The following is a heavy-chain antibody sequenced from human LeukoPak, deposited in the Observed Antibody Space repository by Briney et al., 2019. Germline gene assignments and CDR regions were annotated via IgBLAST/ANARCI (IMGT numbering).Heavy chain of an antibody. CDR1: GFTFSSYG. Sequence: PGGSLRLSCAASGFTFSSYGMHWVRQAPGKGLEWVAFIRYDGSNKYYADSVKGRFTISRDNAKTSLYLQMNSLRAEDKAVYYCTRRPIAATAYYFDYWGQGTLVTVSS. V-gene: IGHV3-30*02. J-gene: IGHJ4*02. D-gene: IGHD6-6*01. CDR3: TRRPIAATAYYFDY. CDR2: IRYDGSNK.